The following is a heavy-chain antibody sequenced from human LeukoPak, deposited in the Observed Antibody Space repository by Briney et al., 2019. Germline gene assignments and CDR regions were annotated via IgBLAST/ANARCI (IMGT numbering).Heavy chain of an antibody. CDR1: GYTFSGYY. J-gene: IGHJ3*02. V-gene: IGHV1-2*02. D-gene: IGHD2-21*01. CDR3: AREPVLTPIRNDCFDI. CDR2: INPNSGGT. Sequence: ASVKVSCKASGYTFSGYYVHWVRQAPGQRLEWMGWINPNSGGTNFAQKFQDRLTMTGDTSITTSYMELRRVTADDTAVYYCAREPVLTPIRNDCFDIWGQGTMVTVSS.